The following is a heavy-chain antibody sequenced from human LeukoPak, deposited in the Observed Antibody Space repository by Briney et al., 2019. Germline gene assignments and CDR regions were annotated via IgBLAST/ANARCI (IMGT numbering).Heavy chain of an antibody. CDR1: GYTFIDYY. J-gene: IGHJ4*01. D-gene: IGHD2-15*01. V-gene: IGHV1-2*02. Sequence: ASVNVSCKASGYTFIDYYVHWVRQAPGQGLEWMGWINPKNGGTHYAQKFQGRVTMTRDTSISTAYMELSRLRSGVTAVYYCARAPGRGVALFAYWGQEPWSPSPQ. CDR3: ARAPGRGVALFAY. CDR2: INPKNGGT.